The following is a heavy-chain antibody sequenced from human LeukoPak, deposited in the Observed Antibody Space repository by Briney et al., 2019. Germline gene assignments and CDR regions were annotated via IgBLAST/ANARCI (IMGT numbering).Heavy chain of an antibody. D-gene: IGHD4-11*01. Sequence: ASVKVSCKASGYTFTGYYMHRVRQAPGQGLEWMGRINPNSGGTNYAQKFQGRVTMTRDTSISTAYMELSRLRSDDTAVYYCARAVDYYNWFDPWGQGTLVTVSS. CDR1: GYTFTGYY. CDR2: INPNSGGT. CDR3: ARAVDYYNWFDP. V-gene: IGHV1-2*06. J-gene: IGHJ5*02.